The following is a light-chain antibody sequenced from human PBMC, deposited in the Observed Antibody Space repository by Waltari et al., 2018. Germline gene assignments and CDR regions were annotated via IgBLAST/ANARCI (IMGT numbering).Light chain of an antibody. CDR3: QQLNSYPRT. CDR2: AAS. V-gene: IGKV1-9*01. CDR1: QGISSY. J-gene: IGKJ1*01. Sequence: DIQLTQSPSFLSASVGDRVTITCRASQGISSYLAWYQQNPGKAPKLLIYAASTLQSGVPSRFSGSGSGTDFTLTISSLQPEDFATYYCQQLNSYPRTFGQGTKVEIK.